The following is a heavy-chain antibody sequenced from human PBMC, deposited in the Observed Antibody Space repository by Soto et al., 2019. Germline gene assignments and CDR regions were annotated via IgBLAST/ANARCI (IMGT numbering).Heavy chain of an antibody. CDR1: GYTFTSYD. CDR2: MNPNSGNT. D-gene: IGHD5-12*01. Sequence: GASVKVSCKASGYTFTSYDINWVRQATGQGLEWMGWMNPNSGNTGYAQKFQGRVTMTRNTSISTAYMELSSLRSEDTAVYYCARGREYSGYDIYYYYYYYMDVWGKGTTVTVSS. J-gene: IGHJ6*03. V-gene: IGHV1-8*01. CDR3: ARGREYSGYDIYYYYYYYMDV.